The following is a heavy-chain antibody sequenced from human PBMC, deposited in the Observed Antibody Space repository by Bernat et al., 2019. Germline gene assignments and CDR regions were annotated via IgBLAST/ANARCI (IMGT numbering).Heavy chain of an antibody. CDR3: ARHGTESGWYRRVDYYYYYGMDV. V-gene: IGHV1-69*02. Sequence: QVQLVQSGAEVKKPGSSVKVSCKASGGTFGSYTISWVRQAPGQGLEWMGRIIPILGIASYAQKFQDRVTITAAKSTSTAYMELSSLRSEDTAVYYCARHGTESGWYRRVDYYYYYGMDVWGQGTTVTVSS. D-gene: IGHD6-19*01. CDR2: IIPILGIA. J-gene: IGHJ6*02. CDR1: GGTFGSYT.